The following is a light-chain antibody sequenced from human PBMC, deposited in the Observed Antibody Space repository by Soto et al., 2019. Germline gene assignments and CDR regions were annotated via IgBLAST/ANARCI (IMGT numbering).Light chain of an antibody. CDR3: LHHNRDPWT. V-gene: IGKV1-17*01. J-gene: IGKJ1*01. CDR1: QDIKDH. CDR2: VAS. Sequence: DIQMTQSPSSLSASVGDRVTFTCRASQDIKDHLGWYQQKPGKAPKSLIYVASRLQSGVPPRFSGSGSGTEFTLTISSLQPEDCATSFCLHHNRDPWTFGQGTKVEI.